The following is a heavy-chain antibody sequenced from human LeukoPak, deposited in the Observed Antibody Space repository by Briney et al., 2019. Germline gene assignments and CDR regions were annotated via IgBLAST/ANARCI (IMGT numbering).Heavy chain of an antibody. J-gene: IGHJ5*02. Sequence: GGSLRLSCAASGFTFSSYAMSWVRQAPGRGLEWVSAISGSGGSTYYADSVKGRFTISRDNSKNTLYLQMNSLRAEDTAVYYCAKRTTPNSGSYYNWFDPWGQGTLVTVSS. CDR2: ISGSGGST. D-gene: IGHD1-26*01. CDR1: GFTFSSYA. CDR3: AKRTTPNSGSYYNWFDP. V-gene: IGHV3-23*01.